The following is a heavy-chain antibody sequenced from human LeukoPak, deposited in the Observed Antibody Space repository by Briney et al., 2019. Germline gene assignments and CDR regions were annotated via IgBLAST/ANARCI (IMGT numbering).Heavy chain of an antibody. V-gene: IGHV4-34*01. CDR1: GGSFSGYY. CDR3: ARDEPLRYSSSWYESYYYYMDV. J-gene: IGHJ6*03. D-gene: IGHD6-13*01. CDR2: INHSGST. Sequence: SETLSLTCAVYGGSFSGYYWSWIRQPPGKGLEWIGEINHSGSTNYNPSLKSRVTISVDTSINQFPLKLSSVTAADTAVYYCARDEPLRYSSSWYESYYYYMDVWGKGTTVTVSS.